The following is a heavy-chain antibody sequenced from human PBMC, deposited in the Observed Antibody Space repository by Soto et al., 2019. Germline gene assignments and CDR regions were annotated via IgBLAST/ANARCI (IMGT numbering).Heavy chain of an antibody. CDR2: TTSDGKSK. CDR1: GFNFSNHW. V-gene: IGHV3-74*01. D-gene: IGHD2-21*02. J-gene: IGHJ5*02. Sequence: GSLRLSCAASGFNFSNHWMHWVRQRPAEGLVWVSRTTSDGKSKAYAESAKGRFAISRDNAKNTLYLQMNGLTAEDTAVYYCARESGDWPLNWFDPWGQGTLVTVSS. CDR3: ARESGDWPLNWFDP.